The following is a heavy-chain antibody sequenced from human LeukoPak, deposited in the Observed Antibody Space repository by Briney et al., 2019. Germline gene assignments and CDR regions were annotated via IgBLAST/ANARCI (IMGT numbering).Heavy chain of an antibody. J-gene: IGHJ4*02. CDR1: GGSISSGSYY. Sequence: PSETLSLTCTVSGGSISSGSYYWSWIRQPAGKGLEWIGRIYTSGSTNYNPSLKSRVTISVDTSKNQFSLKLSSVTAADTAVYYCTKVGTGTVDYWGQGTLVTVSS. D-gene: IGHD1-1*01. CDR2: IYTSGST. CDR3: TKVGTGTVDY. V-gene: IGHV4-61*02.